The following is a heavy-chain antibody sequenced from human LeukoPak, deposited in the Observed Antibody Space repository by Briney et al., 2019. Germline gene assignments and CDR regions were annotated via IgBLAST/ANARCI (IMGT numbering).Heavy chain of an antibody. CDR1: GGSISSYY. CDR3: ARIHHHYDILTGYNNNWFDP. Sequence: SETLSLTCTVSGGSISSYYWSWIRQPPGKGLEWIGYIYYSGSTNYNPSLKSRATISVDTSKNQFSLKLSSVTAADTAVYYCARIHHHYDILTGYNNNWFDPWGQGTLVTVSS. D-gene: IGHD3-9*01. V-gene: IGHV4-59*01. CDR2: IYYSGST. J-gene: IGHJ5*02.